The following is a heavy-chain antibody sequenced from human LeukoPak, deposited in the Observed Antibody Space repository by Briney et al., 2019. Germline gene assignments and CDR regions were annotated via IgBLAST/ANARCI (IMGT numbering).Heavy chain of an antibody. CDR1: GFTFSIYG. Sequence: PGGSLRLSCAASGFTFSIYGMTWVRQAPGKGLEWVSTISGSGGNTYYADSVKGRFTISRDNSKNTLYLQMNSLRAEDTALYYCAQAGCSSTTCYARDVLLSDYWGQGTLVTVSS. V-gene: IGHV3-23*01. CDR3: AQAGCSSTTCYARDVLLSDY. CDR2: ISGSGGNT. J-gene: IGHJ4*02. D-gene: IGHD2-2*01.